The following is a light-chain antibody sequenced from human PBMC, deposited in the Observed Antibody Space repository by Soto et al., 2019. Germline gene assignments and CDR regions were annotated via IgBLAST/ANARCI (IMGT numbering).Light chain of an antibody. CDR1: TSRSGAGHD. V-gene: IGLV1-40*01. Sequence: QSALTQPTSLSCSPAQCVTISCTWTTSRSGAGHDLHWYQQLPGTAQKLLIYRKNNRPSGVPDRFSASTSGTSASLAITGLQAEDEADYYCQSHDRALNVYLFGTGTKVTVL. CDR2: RKN. CDR3: QSHDRALNVYL. J-gene: IGLJ1*01.